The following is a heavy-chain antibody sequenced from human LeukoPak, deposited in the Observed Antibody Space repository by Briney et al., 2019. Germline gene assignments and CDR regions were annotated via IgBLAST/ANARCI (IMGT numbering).Heavy chain of an antibody. J-gene: IGHJ4*02. CDR1: GASISSSSYY. CDR2: IYYSGT. Sequence: SETLSLTCTVSGASISSSSYYWGWIRQPPGKGLEWIGTIYYSGTYYNPSLKSRVTISVDTSKNQFSLKLSSVTAADTAVYYCARGAYFDWLYRLDYWGQGTLVTVSS. V-gene: IGHV4-39*07. CDR3: ARGAYFDWLYRLDY. D-gene: IGHD3-9*01.